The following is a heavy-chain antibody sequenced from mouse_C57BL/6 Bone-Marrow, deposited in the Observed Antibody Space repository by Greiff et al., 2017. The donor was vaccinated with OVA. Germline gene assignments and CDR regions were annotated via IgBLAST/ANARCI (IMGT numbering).Heavy chain of an antibody. V-gene: IGHV1-69*01. J-gene: IGHJ4*01. Sequence: QVQLQQSGAELVMPGASVKLSCKASGYNFTSYWMHWVKQRPGQGLEWIGEIDPSDSYTKYNQKFKGKSTLTVDKSSSTAYMQLSSLTSEDSAVYYCARLTTVVARAMDYWGQGTSVTVSS. CDR3: ARLTTVVARAMDY. CDR1: GYNFTSYW. CDR2: IDPSDSYT. D-gene: IGHD1-1*01.